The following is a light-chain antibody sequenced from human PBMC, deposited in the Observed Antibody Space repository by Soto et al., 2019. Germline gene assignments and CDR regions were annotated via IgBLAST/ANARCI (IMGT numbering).Light chain of an antibody. CDR3: QQSDSTPFT. V-gene: IGKV1-39*01. J-gene: IGKJ3*01. CDR1: QSITFY. Sequence: DLQMTQSPSSLSASVGDRVTITCRASQSITFYLNWFQQKPGKAPKLLIYAASSLQSGVPSRFSGSGSGTDFTLTISSLHPEDFATYYCQQSDSTPFTFGPGTKVDI. CDR2: AAS.